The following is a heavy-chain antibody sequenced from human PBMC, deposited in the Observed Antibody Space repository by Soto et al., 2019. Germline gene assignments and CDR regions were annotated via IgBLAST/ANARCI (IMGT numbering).Heavy chain of an antibody. CDR1: GYTFTSYG. D-gene: IGHD5-18*01. J-gene: IGHJ4*02. Sequence: QVQLVQSGAEVKKPGASVKVSCKASGYTFTSYGISWVRQAPGQGLEWMGWISAYNGNTNYAQKLEGRVTMTTDTSTSTDNMELRSLRSDDTAVYYCARLIQLWPKDYWGQGNLVTVSS. V-gene: IGHV1-18*01. CDR2: ISAYNGNT. CDR3: ARLIQLWPKDY.